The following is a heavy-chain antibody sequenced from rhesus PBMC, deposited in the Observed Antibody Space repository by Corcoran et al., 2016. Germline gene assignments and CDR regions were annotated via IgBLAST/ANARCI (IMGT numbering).Heavy chain of an antibody. CDR3: ARRARYYYSGSYFDY. V-gene: IGHV4-80*01. CDR2: IYGNSGST. CDR1: GASISSTW. J-gene: IGHJ4*01. Sequence: QVQLQESGPGLVKPSETLSLTCTFSGASISSTWWSWIRPPPGKGLEWIGDIYGNSGSTNYNPAHKSRVTISKDASKNQFSLKLSSVTAADTAVYYCARRARYYYSGSYFDYWGQGVLVTVSS. D-gene: IGHD3-16*01.